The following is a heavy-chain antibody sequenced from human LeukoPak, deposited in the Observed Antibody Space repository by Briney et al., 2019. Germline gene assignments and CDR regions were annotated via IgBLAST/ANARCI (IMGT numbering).Heavy chain of an antibody. J-gene: IGHJ5*02. CDR1: GFTFSSYA. V-gene: IGHV3-30-3*01. Sequence: PGGSLRLSCAASGFTFSSYAMHWVRQAPGKGLEWVAVISYDGSNKYYADSVKGRFTIARDNSKNTLYLQMNSLRAEDTAVYYCARVTIAVAGTGWFDPWGQGTLVTVSS. D-gene: IGHD6-19*01. CDR3: ARVTIAVAGTGWFDP. CDR2: ISYDGSNK.